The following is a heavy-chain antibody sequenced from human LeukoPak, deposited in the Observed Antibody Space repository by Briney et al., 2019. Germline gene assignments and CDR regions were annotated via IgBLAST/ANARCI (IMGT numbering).Heavy chain of an antibody. CDR3: ARDQGTGVNWFDP. Sequence: SETLSLTCTVSGVSISSYYWSWIRQPPGKGLEWIGYIYYSGSTNYNPSLKSRVTISVDTSKNQFSLKLSSVTAADTAVYYCARDQGTGVNWFDPRGQGTLVTVSS. CDR1: GVSISSYY. D-gene: IGHD3-10*01. J-gene: IGHJ5*02. V-gene: IGHV4-59*01. CDR2: IYYSGST.